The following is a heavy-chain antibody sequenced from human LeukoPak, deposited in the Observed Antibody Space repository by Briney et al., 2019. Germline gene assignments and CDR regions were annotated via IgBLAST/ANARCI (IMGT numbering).Heavy chain of an antibody. CDR1: GGSFSGYY. D-gene: IGHD6-19*01. CDR2: INHSGST. V-gene: IGHV4-34*01. CDR3: ARVLVDSSGSWYFDL. J-gene: IGHJ2*01. Sequence: PSETLSLTCAVYGGSFSGYYWSWIRQPPGKGLEWIGEINHSGSTNYNPSLKSRVTISVDTSKNQFSLKLSSVTAADTAVYYCARVLVDSSGSWYFDLWGRCTLVTVSS.